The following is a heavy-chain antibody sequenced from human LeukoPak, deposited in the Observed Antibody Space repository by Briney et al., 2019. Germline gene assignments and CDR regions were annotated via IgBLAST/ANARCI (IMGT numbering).Heavy chain of an antibody. Sequence: SETLSLTCTVSGGSISSSSYYWGWIRQPPGKGLEWIGNVYYRGSTYYDPSLKSRVTISVDTSKNQFSLKLSSVTAADTAVYYCARHGCSSTRCLDYWGQGTLGTVSS. V-gene: IGHV4-39*01. CDR1: GGSISSSSYY. CDR3: ARHGCSSTRCLDY. CDR2: VYYRGST. D-gene: IGHD2-2*01. J-gene: IGHJ4*02.